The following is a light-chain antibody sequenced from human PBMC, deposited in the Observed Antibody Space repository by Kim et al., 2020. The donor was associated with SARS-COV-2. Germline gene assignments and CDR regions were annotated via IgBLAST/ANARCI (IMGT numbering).Light chain of an antibody. V-gene: IGLV6-57*03. CDR2: EDD. CDR1: SGNIDSNS. CDR3: QSYGARTQV. J-gene: IGLJ3*02. Sequence: GKTVTISCTRTSGNIDSNSVQWYQQRPGSAPTTVIYEDDRRPSGVPDRFSGSIDRSSNSASLTISGLKTDDEADYYCQSYGARTQVFGGGTQLTVL.